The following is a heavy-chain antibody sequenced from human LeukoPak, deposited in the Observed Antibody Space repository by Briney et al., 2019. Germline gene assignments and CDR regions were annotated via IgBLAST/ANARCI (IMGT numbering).Heavy chain of an antibody. CDR3: ARLGASLVWDSGSFPDY. CDR1: GAYFSSSGCY. V-gene: IGHV4-39*02. CDR2: IFYDGNT. D-gene: IGHD3-10*01. J-gene: IGHJ4*02. Sequence: SETLSLTCTVSGAYFSSSGCYRGWFRQPPGKGLEWIASIFYDGNTYYNPSLQSRVLISADTSKNHFSLDLVTAADTAVYFCARLGASLVWDSGSFPDYWGQGTLVTVSS.